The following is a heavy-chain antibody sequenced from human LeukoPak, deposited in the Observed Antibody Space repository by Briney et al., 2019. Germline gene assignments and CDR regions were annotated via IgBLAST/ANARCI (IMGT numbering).Heavy chain of an antibody. CDR1: GFTFSSYA. CDR2: ISGSGGST. CDR3: AKDTRYDSSGYYHGYFDY. D-gene: IGHD3-22*01. J-gene: IGHJ4*02. Sequence: GGSLRLSCAASGFTFSSYAMSWVRQAPGKGLEWVSAISGSGGSTYYADSVKGRFTISRDNSKNTLYLQMNSLRAEDTAVYYCAKDTRYDSSGYYHGYFDYWGQGALVTVSS. V-gene: IGHV3-23*01.